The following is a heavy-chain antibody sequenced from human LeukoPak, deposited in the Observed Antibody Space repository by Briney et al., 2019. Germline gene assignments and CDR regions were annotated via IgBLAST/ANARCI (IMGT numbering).Heavy chain of an antibody. CDR1: GFSFSNFA. D-gene: IGHD1-26*01. Sequence: GRPLRLSCAASGFSFSNFAIHWVRQAPGKGLEWLAVISHDGTTKYYADSVKGRFTISRDNSNNSLSLQMNSLSAEDTAVYYCARARGRWHLLPLDFWGQGTLVTVSS. J-gene: IGHJ4*02. CDR3: ARARGRWHLLPLDF. CDR2: ISHDGTTK. V-gene: IGHV3-30*04.